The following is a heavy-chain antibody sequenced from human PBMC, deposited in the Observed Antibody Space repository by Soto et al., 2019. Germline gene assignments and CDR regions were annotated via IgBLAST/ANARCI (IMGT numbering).Heavy chain of an antibody. CDR1: GFTFANAR. J-gene: IGHJ4*02. CDR3: TSNAAASVGTLAY. CDR2: ITTETERETT. D-gene: IGHD1-26*01. V-gene: IGHV3-15*01. Sequence: EVQLVESGGGLVEPGGSLRLSCVVSGFTFANARMSWVRQAPGKGLDWVARITTETERETTDYAAPVKGRFTFSRDDSKNTVYLLMNSLKTEDTGVYYCTSNAAASVGTLAYWGQGTLVAVSS.